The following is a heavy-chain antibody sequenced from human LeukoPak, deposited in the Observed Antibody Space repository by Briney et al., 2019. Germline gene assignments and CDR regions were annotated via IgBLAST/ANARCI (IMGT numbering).Heavy chain of an antibody. Sequence: ASVKVSCKASSYTFTRYGISWVRQAPGQGLEWMGWISGSNGNTNYAQKFLGRVTMTADTSTSTAYMELRSLTSDDTAVYYCARDHVVRGVISGIDYWGQGTLVTVSS. V-gene: IGHV1-18*01. CDR3: ARDHVVRGVISGIDY. CDR1: SYTFTRYG. J-gene: IGHJ4*02. CDR2: ISGSNGNT. D-gene: IGHD3-10*01.